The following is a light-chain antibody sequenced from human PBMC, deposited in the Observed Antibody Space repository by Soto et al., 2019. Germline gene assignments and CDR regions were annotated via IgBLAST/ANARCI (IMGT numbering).Light chain of an antibody. Sequence: DIQMTQSPSSLTASAGDRVTITCRASQSITSLLNWYQQKPGKAPNLLIYGASNLQSGVPSRFSGSGSGTDSTLTISSLQPEDFATYYCQQTYNTRRTFGQGTKVEIK. J-gene: IGKJ1*01. CDR2: GAS. V-gene: IGKV1-39*01. CDR1: QSITSL. CDR3: QQTYNTRRT.